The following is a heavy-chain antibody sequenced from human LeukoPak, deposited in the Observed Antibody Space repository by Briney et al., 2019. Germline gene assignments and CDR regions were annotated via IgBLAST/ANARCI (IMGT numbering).Heavy chain of an antibody. D-gene: IGHD5-18*01. CDR3: ARRRDSGYTYVYDY. Sequence: ASVKVSCKTSGYTFTSYGISWVRQAPGQGLEWMGWISAYNGNTNYAQKLQGRVTMTTDTSTNTAYMELRSLRSDDTAVYYCARRRDSGYTYVYDYWGQGTLVTASS. V-gene: IGHV1-18*01. CDR2: ISAYNGNT. J-gene: IGHJ4*02. CDR1: GYTFTSYG.